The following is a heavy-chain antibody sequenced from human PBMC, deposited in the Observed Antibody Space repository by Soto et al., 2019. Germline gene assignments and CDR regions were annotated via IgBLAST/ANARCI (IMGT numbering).Heavy chain of an antibody. V-gene: IGHV3-53*04. J-gene: IGHJ5*02. CDR1: GFTVSSNY. CDR2: IYSGGST. Sequence: EVQLVESGGGLVQPGGSLRLSCAASGFTVSSNYMSWVRQAPGKGLEWVSVIYSGGSTYYADSVKGRFTISRHNSKNTLYLQMDSLRAEDPAVYYWAREVGQGWFDPWGQGTLVTVSS. CDR3: AREVGQGWFDP.